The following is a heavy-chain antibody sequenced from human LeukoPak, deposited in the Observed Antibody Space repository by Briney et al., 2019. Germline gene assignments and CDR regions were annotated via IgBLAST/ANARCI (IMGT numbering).Heavy chain of an antibody. CDR3: ARHGHCTNGVCYSNNYYYMDV. CDR1: GYSFTSYW. V-gene: IGHV5-51*01. D-gene: IGHD2-8*01. Sequence: GESLKISCKGSGYSFTSYWIGWVRQMPGKGLEWMGIIYPDDSDTRYSPSFEGQVIISVHKSISTAYLQWSSLKASDTATYYCARHGHCTNGVCYSNNYYYMDVWGKGTTVTVSS. J-gene: IGHJ6*03. CDR2: IYPDDSDT.